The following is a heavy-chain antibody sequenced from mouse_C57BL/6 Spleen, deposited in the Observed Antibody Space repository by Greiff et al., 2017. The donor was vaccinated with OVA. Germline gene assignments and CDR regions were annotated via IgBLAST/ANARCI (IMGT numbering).Heavy chain of an antibody. Sequence: QVQLKQSGPELVKPGASVKLSCKASGYTFTSYDINWVKQRPGQGLEWIGWIYPRDGRTKYNEKFKGKATLTVYTSSSTAYMELHSLTSEDSAVYFCARDYGTLYYYAMDYWGQGTSVTVSS. CDR2: IYPRDGRT. V-gene: IGHV1-85*01. J-gene: IGHJ4*01. CDR3: ARDYGTLYYYAMDY. D-gene: IGHD1-1*01. CDR1: GYTFTSYD.